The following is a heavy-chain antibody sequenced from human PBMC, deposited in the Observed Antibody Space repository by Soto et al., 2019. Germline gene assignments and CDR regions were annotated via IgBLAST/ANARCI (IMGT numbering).Heavy chain of an antibody. V-gene: IGHV3-15*01. CDR2: IKSKTDGGKT. Sequence: EVQLVESGGGLVKPGGSLRLSCAASGFTFSNAWRSWFRQAPGKGREWVGGIKSKTDGGKTDYAAPVKGRFTISRDDSKNTLYLQMNSLKTEDTAVYYCTTDRSSPLYYYHYYGMDVWGQGTTVTVSS. D-gene: IGHD3-16*02. J-gene: IGHJ6*02. CDR3: TTDRSSPLYYYHYYGMDV. CDR1: GFTFSNAW.